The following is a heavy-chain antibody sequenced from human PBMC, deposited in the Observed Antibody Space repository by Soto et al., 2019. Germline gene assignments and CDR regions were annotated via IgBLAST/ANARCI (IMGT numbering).Heavy chain of an antibody. CDR3: ARHNYGSGSTYFDY. CDR2: IYHSGST. V-gene: IGHV4-4*02. CDR1: GGSISSSNW. Sequence: SETLSLTCAVSGGSISSSNWWSWVRQPPGKGLEWIEEIYHSGSTNYNPSLKSRVTISIDKSKNQFSLKLSSVTAADTAVYYCARHNYGSGSTYFDYWGQGTLVTVSS. J-gene: IGHJ4*02. D-gene: IGHD3-10*01.